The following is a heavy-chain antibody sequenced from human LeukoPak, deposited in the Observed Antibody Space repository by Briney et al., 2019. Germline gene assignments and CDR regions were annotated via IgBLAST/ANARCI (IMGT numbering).Heavy chain of an antibody. D-gene: IGHD3-22*01. CDR3: AREVGFVYDSSGYLDY. CDR2: INPSGGST. V-gene: IGHV1-46*01. Sequence: ASVKVSCKAFGYTFTSNYMHWVRQAPGQGPEWMGIINPSGGSTSYAQKFQGRVTMTRDTSTSTVYMELSSLRSEDTAVYYCAREVGFVYDSSGYLDYWGQGTLVTVSS. CDR1: GYTFTSNY. J-gene: IGHJ4*02.